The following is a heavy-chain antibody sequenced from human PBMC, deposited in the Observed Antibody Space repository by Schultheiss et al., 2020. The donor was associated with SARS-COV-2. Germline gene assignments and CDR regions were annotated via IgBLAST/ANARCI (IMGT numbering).Heavy chain of an antibody. Sequence: ASVKVSCKDSGYTFTSYGISWVRQAPGQGLEWMGWISAYNGNTNYAQKLQGRVTMTTDTSTSTAYMELSSLRSEDTAVYFCHVLRYFDWNFDYWGRGTLVTVSS. J-gene: IGHJ4*02. V-gene: IGHV1-18*01. D-gene: IGHD3-9*01. CDR2: ISAYNGNT. CDR1: GYTFTSYG. CDR3: HVLRYFDWNFDY.